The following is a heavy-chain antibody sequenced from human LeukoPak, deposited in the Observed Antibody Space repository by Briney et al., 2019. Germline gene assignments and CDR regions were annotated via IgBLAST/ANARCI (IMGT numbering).Heavy chain of an antibody. J-gene: IGHJ4*02. CDR1: GFTFSSYG. CDR2: ISYDGSNK. Sequence: GGSLRLSCAASGFTFSSYGMHWVRQAPGKGLEWVAVISYDGSNKYYADSVKGRFTISRDNSKNTLYLQMNSLRAEDTAVYYCATLLVGNTSFDYWGQGTLVTVSS. CDR3: ATLLVGNTSFDY. V-gene: IGHV3-30*03. D-gene: IGHD2-2*01.